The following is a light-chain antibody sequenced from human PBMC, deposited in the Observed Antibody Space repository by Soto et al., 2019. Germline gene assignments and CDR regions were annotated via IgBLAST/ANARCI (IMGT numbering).Light chain of an antibody. Sequence: ETVLTQSPGTLSLSPGERATLSCRASQSVSSNYLAWYQQNPGQAPRLLMYGASTRATGIADRFSGSGSGTDFTLTISRLEPEDFAVYYCQQFGRSPPSWTFGQGTKVEIK. J-gene: IGKJ1*01. CDR1: QSVSSNY. CDR3: QQFGRSPPSWT. V-gene: IGKV3-20*01. CDR2: GAS.